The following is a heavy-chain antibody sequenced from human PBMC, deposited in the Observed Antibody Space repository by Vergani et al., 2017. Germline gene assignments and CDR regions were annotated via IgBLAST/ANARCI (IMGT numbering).Heavy chain of an antibody. CDR3: ARFKVVPAAILAAFDI. J-gene: IGHJ3*02. V-gene: IGHV5-51*01. CDR1: GYSFTSYW. CDR2: IYPGDSDT. Sequence: EVQLVQSGAEVKKPGESLKISCKGSGYSFTSYWIGWVRQMPGKGLEWMGIIYPGDSDTRYSPSFQGQVTSSADKSISTAYLKGSSLKASDTAMYYCARFKVVPAAILAAFDIWGQGTMVTVSS. D-gene: IGHD2-2*02.